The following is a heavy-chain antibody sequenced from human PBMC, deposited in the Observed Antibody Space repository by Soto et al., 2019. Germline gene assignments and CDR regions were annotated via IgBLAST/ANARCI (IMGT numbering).Heavy chain of an antibody. J-gene: IGHJ4*02. CDR1: GGYISSGGYY. D-gene: IGHD6-6*01. CDR3: ARETEYSSFHFDY. CDR2: IYYSGST. Sequence: QVQLQESGPGLVKPSQTLSLTCTVSGGYISSGGYYWSWIRQHPGKGLEWIGYIYYSGSTYYNPSLKSRVTISVDTSKNQFSLKLSSVTAADTAVYYCARETEYSSFHFDYWGQGTLVTVSS. V-gene: IGHV4-31*03.